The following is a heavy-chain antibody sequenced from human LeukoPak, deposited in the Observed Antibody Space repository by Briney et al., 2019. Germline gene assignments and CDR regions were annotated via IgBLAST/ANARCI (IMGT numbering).Heavy chain of an antibody. V-gene: IGHV3-48*02. CDR1: GFTFSDYS. D-gene: IGHD5-24*01. CDR2: IYSTP. J-gene: IGHJ3*02. Sequence: GGSLRLSCAASGFTFSDYSMNWVREAPGKGLEWLSYIYSTPYYADSVEGRFTISRDNAKSSLYLQMNSLRDEDTAVYYCVRDHNWAFDIWEQGTMVTVSS. CDR3: VRDHNWAFDI.